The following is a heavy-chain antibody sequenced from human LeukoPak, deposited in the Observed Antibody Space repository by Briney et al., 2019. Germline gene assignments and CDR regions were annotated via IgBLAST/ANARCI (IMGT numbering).Heavy chain of an antibody. Sequence: GGSLRLSCAASGFTFSSYEMNWVRQAPGKGLEWVSYISSSGSTIYYADSVKGRFAISRDNAKNSLYLQMNSLRAEDTAVYYCARGFTSGSSNLDYWGQGTLVTVSS. CDR1: GFTFSSYE. V-gene: IGHV3-48*03. CDR2: ISSSGSTI. CDR3: ARGFTSGSSNLDY. D-gene: IGHD1-26*01. J-gene: IGHJ4*02.